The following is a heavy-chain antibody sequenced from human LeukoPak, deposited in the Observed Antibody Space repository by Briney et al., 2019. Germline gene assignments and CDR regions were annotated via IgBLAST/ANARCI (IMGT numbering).Heavy chain of an antibody. CDR1: GFTFSSYD. CDR2: ISGTGATT. Sequence: GGSLRLSCAASGFTFSSYDMSWVRQAPGKGLEWVSAISGTGATTYYADSVKGRFTISRDNSKNTLYLQMNSLRAEGTAVYYCAKGYCRGNSCYDDRGAFDYWGQGTLVTVSS. D-gene: IGHD2-2*01. CDR3: AKGYCRGNSCYDDRGAFDY. J-gene: IGHJ4*02. V-gene: IGHV3-23*01.